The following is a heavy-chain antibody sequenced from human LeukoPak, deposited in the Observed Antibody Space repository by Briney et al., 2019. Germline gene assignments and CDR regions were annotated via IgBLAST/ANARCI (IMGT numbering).Heavy chain of an antibody. Sequence: SETLSLTCAVYGGSFSGYYWSWIRQPPGKGLEWIGEINHSGGTKYNPSLKSRVTISVDTSKNQFPLKLSSVTAADTAMYYCARVKDPGGYYYYYYMDVWGKGTTVTVSS. CDR3: ARVKDPGGYYYYYYMDV. V-gene: IGHV4-34*01. J-gene: IGHJ6*03. CDR1: GGSFSGYY. D-gene: IGHD3-16*01. CDR2: INHSGGT.